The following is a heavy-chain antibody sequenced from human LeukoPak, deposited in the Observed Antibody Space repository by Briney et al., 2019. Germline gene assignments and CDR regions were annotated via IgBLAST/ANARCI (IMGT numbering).Heavy chain of an antibody. CDR2: IKQDGSEI. CDR3: ARPHQYSGSYFDS. Sequence: GGSLRLSCAASGFTFSSYWMSWVRQAPGKGLEWVANIKQDGSEIYYVDSVKGRFTISRDNAENSLYLQMNGLRAEDTAVYYCARPHQYSGSYFDSWGQGTLVPVSS. J-gene: IGHJ4*02. D-gene: IGHD1-26*01. V-gene: IGHV3-7*01. CDR1: GFTFSSYW.